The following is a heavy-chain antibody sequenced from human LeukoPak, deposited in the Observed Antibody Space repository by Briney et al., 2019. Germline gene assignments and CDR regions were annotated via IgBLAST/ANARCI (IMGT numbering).Heavy chain of an antibody. V-gene: IGHV3-23*01. J-gene: IGHJ4*02. CDR2: ISGSGVTT. D-gene: IGHD2/OR15-2a*01. Sequence: GGSLRLSCAASGFPFTSYAMTWVRQAPGKGLEWVSAISGSGVTTYFADSVKGRFTISRDNSKNTLYLQMNSLRAGDTAVYYCATSGLSRFGFWGQGTLVTVSS. CDR1: GFPFTSYA. CDR3: ATSGLSRFGF.